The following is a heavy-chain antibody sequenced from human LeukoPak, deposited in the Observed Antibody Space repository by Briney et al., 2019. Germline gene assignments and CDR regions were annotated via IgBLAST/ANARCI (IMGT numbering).Heavy chain of an antibody. CDR2: IYPGDSDT. CDR1: GYLFTNYW. D-gene: IGHD3-9*01. V-gene: IGHV5-51*01. Sequence: GESLKISCKGSGYLFTNYWIGWVRQMPGKGLEWMGIIYPGDSDTRYSPSFQGQVTISADKSISTAYLQWSSLKASDTAMYYCARFHYDILTGYPASYFDYWGQGTLVTVSS. J-gene: IGHJ4*02. CDR3: ARFHYDILTGYPASYFDY.